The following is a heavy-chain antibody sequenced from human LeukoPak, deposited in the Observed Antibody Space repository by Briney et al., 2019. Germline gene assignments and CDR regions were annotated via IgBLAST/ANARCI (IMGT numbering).Heavy chain of an antibody. CDR2: IYYTGST. V-gene: IGHV4-39*07. CDR1: GGSIGSSGYY. Sequence: SETLSLTCTVSGGSIGSSGYYWGWIRQPPGKGLEWIATIYYTGSTYYNPSLKSRVTISVDTSKNQFSLKLSSVTAADTAVYYCARDGTSDSPLDYWGQGTLVTVSS. J-gene: IGHJ4*02. CDR3: ARDGTSDSPLDY. D-gene: IGHD3-22*01.